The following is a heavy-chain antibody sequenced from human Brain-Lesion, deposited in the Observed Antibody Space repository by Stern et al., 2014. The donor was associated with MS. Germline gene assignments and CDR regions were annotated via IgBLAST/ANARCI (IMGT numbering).Heavy chain of an antibody. J-gene: IGHJ4*02. CDR1: GFTFSYHA. Sequence: VHLVESGGGVVQPGRSLRLSCAASGFTFSYHAMHWVRKAPGKGLEWVALISYDESDKNDADSVKGRFTISRDNSRNTLYLQMNSLRVDDTAVYYCARGGAVTTSDYYLDYWGQGILVTVSS. D-gene: IGHD4-17*01. CDR2: ISYDESDK. CDR3: ARGGAVTTSDYYLDY. V-gene: IGHV3-30*01.